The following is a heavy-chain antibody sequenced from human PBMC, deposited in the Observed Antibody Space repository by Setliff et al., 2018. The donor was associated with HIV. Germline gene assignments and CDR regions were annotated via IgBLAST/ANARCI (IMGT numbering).Heavy chain of an antibody. CDR3: ARRPYYFDY. Sequence: SETLSLTCTVSGGSISSSSYYWGWIRQPPGKGLEWIGSIYYSGTTYYNPSLKSRVTMSVDTSENQFSLKLSSVTAADTAVYYCARRPYYFDYWGQGTLVTVSS. CDR1: GGSISSSSYY. J-gene: IGHJ4*02. CDR2: IYYSGTT. V-gene: IGHV4-39*07.